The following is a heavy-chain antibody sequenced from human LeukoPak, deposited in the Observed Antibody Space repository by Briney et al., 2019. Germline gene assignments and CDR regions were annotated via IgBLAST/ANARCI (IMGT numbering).Heavy chain of an antibody. V-gene: IGHV1-2*02. CDR2: INPNSGGT. CDR3: ARDEGDGDSGAFDI. J-gene: IGHJ3*02. Sequence: ASVKVSCKASGYTFTGYYMHWVRLAPGQGLEWMGWINPNSGGTNYAQKFQGRVTMTRDTSISTAYMELSRLRSDDTAVYYCARDEGDGDSGAFDIWGQGTMVTVSS. D-gene: IGHD5-24*01. CDR1: GYTFTGYY.